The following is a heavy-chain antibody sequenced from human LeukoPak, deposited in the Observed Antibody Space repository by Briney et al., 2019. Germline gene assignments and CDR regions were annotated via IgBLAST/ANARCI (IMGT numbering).Heavy chain of an antibody. CDR3: ARGSGITMIVVVIGDAFDI. V-gene: IGHV4-39*07. CDR2: IYYSGST. Sequence: PSETLSLTCTVSGGSISRSRDYWGWIRQPPGKGLEWIGSIYYSGSTYYNPSLKSRVTISVDTSKNQFSLKLSSVTAADTAVYYCARGSGITMIVVVIGDAFDIWGQGTMVTVSS. D-gene: IGHD3-22*01. J-gene: IGHJ3*02. CDR1: GGSISRSRDY.